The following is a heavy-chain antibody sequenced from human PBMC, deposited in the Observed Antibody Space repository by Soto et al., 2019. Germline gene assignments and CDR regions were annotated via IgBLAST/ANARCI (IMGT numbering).Heavy chain of an antibody. Sequence: PGGSLRLSCAGSGFTFSNAWMNWVRQAPGKGLEWVGRIKSKADGETIAYAAPVRGTFIISRDDSKNTGYLQMNGLKTEDTAVYYCATGGYYFDFWGQGTLVTVSS. CDR2: IKSKADGETI. CDR1: GFTFSNAW. D-gene: IGHD3-22*01. V-gene: IGHV3-15*01. J-gene: IGHJ4*02. CDR3: ATGGYYFDF.